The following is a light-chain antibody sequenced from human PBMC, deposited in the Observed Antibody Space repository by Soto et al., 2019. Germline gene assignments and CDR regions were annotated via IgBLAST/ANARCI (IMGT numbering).Light chain of an antibody. CDR2: LGS. V-gene: IGKV2-28*01. J-gene: IGKJ4*01. CDR1: QSLLQSNGYNY. CDR3: MQALQTPLT. Sequence: DVVMSQSPLSPPVTPGEPASISCSSSQSLLQSNGYNYLDWYLQKPGQSPQLLIYLGSNRASGVPDRFSGSGSGTDFTLKISRVEAEDVGVYYCMQALQTPLTFGGGTKVDIK.